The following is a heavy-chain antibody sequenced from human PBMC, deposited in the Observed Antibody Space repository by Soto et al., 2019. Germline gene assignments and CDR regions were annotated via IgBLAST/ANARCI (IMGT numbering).Heavy chain of an antibody. Sequence: QVQLQESGPGLVKPSGTLSLTCAVSNGSITNDNWWSWVRQSPGKGLEWIGDIYHTGSTNYNPSLKSRVIISIDKAKNNCSLRLSSVTAADTAVYYCARIWGALAKSAGWFGPWGQGTLVTVSS. CDR1: NGSITNDNW. CDR3: ARIWGALAKSAGWFGP. D-gene: IGHD3-16*01. V-gene: IGHV4-4*02. CDR2: IYHTGST. J-gene: IGHJ5*02.